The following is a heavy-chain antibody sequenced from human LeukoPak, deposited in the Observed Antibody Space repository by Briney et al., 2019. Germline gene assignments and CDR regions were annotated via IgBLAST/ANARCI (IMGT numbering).Heavy chain of an antibody. CDR2: ISDSGGS. CDR1: GGSVSSGISY. CDR3: ARDRGSGGGFDY. D-gene: IGHD6-19*01. V-gene: IGHV4-61*01. Sequence: SETLSLTCSVSGGSVSSGISYWSWIRQPPGEGLEWIAYISDSGGSDYNPSLKSRVTISVDTSKNQFSLRLTSVIAADTAVYYCARDRGSGGGFDYWGQGTLVTVSS. J-gene: IGHJ4*02.